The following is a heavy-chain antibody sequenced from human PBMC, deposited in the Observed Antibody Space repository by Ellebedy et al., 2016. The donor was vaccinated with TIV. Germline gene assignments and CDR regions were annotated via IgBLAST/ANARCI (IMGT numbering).Heavy chain of an antibody. D-gene: IGHD6-6*01. Sequence: MPSETLSLTCSVSGTSLSSGVYWWGWIRQPPGKGLEWIGSIYYSGSTNYNPSLKSRVTISVDTSKNQFSLKLSSVTAADTAVYYCARDASSYSFDLWGRGTLVTVSS. J-gene: IGHJ2*01. CDR3: ARDASSYSFDL. V-gene: IGHV4-61*08. CDR2: IYYSGST. CDR1: GTSLSSGVYW.